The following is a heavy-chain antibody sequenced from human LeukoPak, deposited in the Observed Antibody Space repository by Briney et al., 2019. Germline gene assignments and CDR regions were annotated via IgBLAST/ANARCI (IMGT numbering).Heavy chain of an antibody. CDR3: ARYTVTEDAFDI. D-gene: IGHD4-17*01. V-gene: IGHV4-61*05. CDR2: IYYSGST. CDR1: GGPISSSNYY. J-gene: IGHJ3*02. Sequence: SETQTLTCTVSGGPISSSNYYWGWIRQPPGKGLEWIGYIYYSGSTNYDPSLKSRVTISVDTSKNQFSLKLSSVTAADTAVYYCARYTVTEDAFDIWGQGTMVTVSS.